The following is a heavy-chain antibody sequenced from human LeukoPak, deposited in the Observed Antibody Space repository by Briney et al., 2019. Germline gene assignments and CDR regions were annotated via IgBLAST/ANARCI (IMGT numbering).Heavy chain of an antibody. CDR1: GYTFTSYD. J-gene: IGHJ6*02. CDR3: ASGENRLVADYGDYHYYYYYGMDV. D-gene: IGHD4-17*01. CDR2: IIPIFGTA. V-gene: IGHV1-69*13. Sequence: GASVKVSCKASGYTFTSYDINWVRQAPGQGLEWMGGIIPIFGTANYAQKFQGRVTITADESTSTAYMELSSLRSEDTAVYYCASGENRLVADYGDYHYYYYYGMDVWGQGTTVTVSS.